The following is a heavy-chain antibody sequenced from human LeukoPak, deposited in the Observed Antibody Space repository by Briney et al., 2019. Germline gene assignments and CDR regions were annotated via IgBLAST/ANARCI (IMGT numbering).Heavy chain of an antibody. V-gene: IGHV1-2*02. Sequence: GASVKVSCKASGYTFTGYYMHWVRQAPGQGLEWMGWINPNSGGTNYAQKFQGRVTMTRDTSISTAYMELSRLRSDDTAVYYCARFGAVAGREISKRIWFDPWGQGTLVTVSS. J-gene: IGHJ5*02. D-gene: IGHD6-19*01. CDR3: ARFGAVAGREISKRIWFDP. CDR1: GYTFTGYY. CDR2: INPNSGGT.